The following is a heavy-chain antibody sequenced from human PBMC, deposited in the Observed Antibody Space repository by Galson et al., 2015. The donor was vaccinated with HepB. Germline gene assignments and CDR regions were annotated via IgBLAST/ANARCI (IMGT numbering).Heavy chain of an antibody. Sequence: SVKVSCKASGYTFTSYGISWVRQAPGQGLEWMGWISAYNGNTNYAQKLQGRVTMTTDTSTSTAYMELRSLRSDDTAVYYCAREGGHSGSYNKNYYYYGMDVWGQGTTVTVSS. CDR3: AREGGHSGSYNKNYYYYGMDV. CDR2: ISAYNGNT. D-gene: IGHD1-26*01. V-gene: IGHV1-18*01. J-gene: IGHJ6*02. CDR1: GYTFTSYG.